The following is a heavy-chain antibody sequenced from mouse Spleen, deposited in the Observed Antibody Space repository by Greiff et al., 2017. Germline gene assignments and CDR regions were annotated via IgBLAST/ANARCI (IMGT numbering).Heavy chain of an antibody. V-gene: IGHV5-6-5*01. CDR3: ARGPDGLFDY. J-gene: IGHJ2*01. Sequence: EVQLVESGGGLVKPGGSLKLSCAASGFTFSSYAMSWVRQTPEKRLEWVASISSGGSTYYPDSVKGRFTISRDNARNILYLQMSSLRSEDTAMYYCARGPDGLFDYWGQGTTLTVSS. CDR1: GFTFSSYA. D-gene: IGHD2-3*01. CDR2: ISSGGST.